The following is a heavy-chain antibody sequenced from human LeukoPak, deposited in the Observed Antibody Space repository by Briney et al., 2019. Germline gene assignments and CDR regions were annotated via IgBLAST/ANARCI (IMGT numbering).Heavy chain of an antibody. D-gene: IGHD3-10*01. CDR2: IIPIFGTA. CDR1: GGTFSSYA. J-gene: IGHJ4*02. V-gene: IGHV1-69*06. Sequence: ASVKVSCKASGGTFSSYAISWVRQAPGQGLEWMGRIIPIFGTANYAQKFQGRVTITADKSTSTAYMELSSLRSEDTALYYCARLRFGESLDYWGQGTLVTVSS. CDR3: ARLRFGESLDY.